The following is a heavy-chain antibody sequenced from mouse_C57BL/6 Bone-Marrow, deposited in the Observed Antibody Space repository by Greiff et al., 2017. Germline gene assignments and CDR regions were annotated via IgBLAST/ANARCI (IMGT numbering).Heavy chain of an antibody. D-gene: IGHD1-1*02. J-gene: IGHJ1*03. CDR3: ARWCYHWYFDG. CDR1: GYTFTSYW. CDR2: IDPSDSET. V-gene: IGHV1-52*01. Sequence: QVQLQQPGAELVRPGSSVKLSCKASGYTFTSYWMHWVKQRPIQGLEWIGNIDPSDSETHYNQKFKDKATLTVDKSSSTAYMQLSSLTAEDSAVYYCARWCYHWYFDGWGTGTTVTVSS.